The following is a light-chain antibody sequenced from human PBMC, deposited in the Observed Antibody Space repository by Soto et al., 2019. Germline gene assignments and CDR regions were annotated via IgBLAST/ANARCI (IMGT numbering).Light chain of an antibody. CDR2: GNS. CDR1: SSNIGAGYD. Sequence: QSVLTQPPSVSGAPGQRGTISCTGSSSNIGAGYDVHWYQQLPGTAPKLLIYGNSNRPSGVPDRFSGPKAGTSASLAITGLQAEDEADYYSQSYDSSLRGRVFGAGAKLTVL. J-gene: IGLJ3*02. V-gene: IGLV1-40*01. CDR3: QSYDSSLRGRV.